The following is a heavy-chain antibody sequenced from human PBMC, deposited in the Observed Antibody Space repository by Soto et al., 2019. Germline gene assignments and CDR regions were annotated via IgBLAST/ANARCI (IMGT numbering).Heavy chain of an antibody. CDR2: IRSKANSYAT. CDR1: GFTFSGSA. J-gene: IGHJ6*02. CDR3: TRGYSSSWYGYYYYGMDV. V-gene: IGHV3-73*01. Sequence: GGSLRLSCASSGFTFSGSAMHWVRQASGKGLEWVGRIRSKANSYATAYAASVKGRFTISRDDSKNTAYLQMNSLKTEDTAVYYCTRGYSSSWYGYYYYGMDVWGQGTTVTVSS. D-gene: IGHD6-13*01.